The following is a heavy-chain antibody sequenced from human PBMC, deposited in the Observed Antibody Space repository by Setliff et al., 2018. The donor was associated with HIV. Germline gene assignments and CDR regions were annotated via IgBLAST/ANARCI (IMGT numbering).Heavy chain of an antibody. CDR2: MQHSGRT. Sequence: KTSETLSLTCAVYGGSFSGYCWSWIRQPPGKGLEWIGEMQHSGRTDYNPSLRSRVTTSVDTSKSQFSLKLSSVTAAVTAVYYCARVSCSSWYSIPLYYYYSMDVWGKGTTVTVSS. CDR3: ARVSCSSWYSIPLYYYYSMDV. J-gene: IGHJ6*03. D-gene: IGHD6-13*01. V-gene: IGHV4-34*01. CDR1: GGSFSGYC.